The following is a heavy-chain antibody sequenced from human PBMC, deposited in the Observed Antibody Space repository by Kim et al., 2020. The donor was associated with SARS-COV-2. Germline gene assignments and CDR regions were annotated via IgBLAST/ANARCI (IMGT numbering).Heavy chain of an antibody. V-gene: IGHV3-30*18. Sequence: GGSLRLSCAASGFTFSSYGMHWVRQAPGKGLEWVAVISYDGSNKYYADSVKGRFTISRDNSKNTLYLQMNSLRAEDTAVYYCAKDGSYYYDSSGYYFFEYWGQGTLVTVSS. D-gene: IGHD3-22*01. CDR3: AKDGSYYYDSSGYYFFEY. CDR1: GFTFSSYG. CDR2: ISYDGSNK. J-gene: IGHJ4*02.